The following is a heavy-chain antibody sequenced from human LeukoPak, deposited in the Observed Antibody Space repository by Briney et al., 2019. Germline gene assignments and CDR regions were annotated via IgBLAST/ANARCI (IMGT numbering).Heavy chain of an antibody. CDR1: GFTVSSNY. Sequence: PRGSPRDSCAASGFTVSSNYLTWVRRAPGKGLEWVSVIYSGGSTYYADSVKGRFTISRDNSRNTLYLQLNSLRAEDTAVYFCASSVLYSSTRAFDQWGQGALISVCS. CDR2: IYSGGST. V-gene: IGHV3-53*01. J-gene: IGHJ4*02. D-gene: IGHD6-13*01. CDR3: ASSVLYSSTRAFDQ.